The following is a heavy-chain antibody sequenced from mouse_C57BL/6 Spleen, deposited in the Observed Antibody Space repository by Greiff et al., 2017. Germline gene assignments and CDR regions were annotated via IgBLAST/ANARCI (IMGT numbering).Heavy chain of an antibody. Sequence: VMLVESGGGLVKPGGSLKLSCAASGFTFSSYTMSWVRQTPEKRLEWVATISGGGGKPYYPDSVKGRFTISRDNAKNTLYLQMSRMRSEDTALYYCARRDYGSSSPLDYWGQGTTLTVSA. CDR1: GFTFSSYT. CDR3: ARRDYGSSSPLDY. CDR2: ISGGGGKP. V-gene: IGHV5-9*01. J-gene: IGHJ2*01. D-gene: IGHD1-1*01.